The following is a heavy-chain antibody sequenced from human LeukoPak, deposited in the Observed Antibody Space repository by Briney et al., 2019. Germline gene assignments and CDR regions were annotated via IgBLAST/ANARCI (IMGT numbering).Heavy chain of an antibody. CDR3: ARVIGSYGDSAY. Sequence: GGSLRLSCAASGFTFSSFSMNWVRQALGKGLEWISYISSSSSSTYYADSVKGRFTISRDNAKNSLYLQMNSLRAEDTAVYYCARVIGSYGDSAYWGQGTLVTVSS. CDR1: GFTFSSFS. J-gene: IGHJ4*02. V-gene: IGHV3-48*04. CDR2: ISSSSSST. D-gene: IGHD4-17*01.